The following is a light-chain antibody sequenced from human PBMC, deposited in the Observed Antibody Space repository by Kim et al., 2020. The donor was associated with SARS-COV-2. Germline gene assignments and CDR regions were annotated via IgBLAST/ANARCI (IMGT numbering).Light chain of an antibody. CDR3: LQYNCYPLT. CDR1: QGILSY. CDR2: AAS. V-gene: IGKV1-9*01. Sequence: ASVGDRVTITCRASQGILSYLAWYQHNPGPAPRLLIYAASTLQSGVPSRFSGSGSGTDFTLTISSLQPEDFATYYCLQYNCYPLTFGQGTKVDIK. J-gene: IGKJ1*01.